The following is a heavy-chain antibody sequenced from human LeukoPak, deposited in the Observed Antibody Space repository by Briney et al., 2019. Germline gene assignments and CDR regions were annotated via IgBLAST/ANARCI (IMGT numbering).Heavy chain of an antibody. CDR2: INHSGST. CDR1: GGSFSGYY. D-gene: IGHD1-26*01. J-gene: IGHJ4*02. V-gene: IGHV4-34*01. Sequence: SETLSLTCAVYGGSFSGYYWSWIRQPPGKGLEWIGEINHSGSTNCNPSLKSRVTISVDTSKNQFSLKLSSVTAADTAVYYCARDSLVGACYYFDFWGQGTLVTVSS. CDR3: ARDSLVGACYYFDF.